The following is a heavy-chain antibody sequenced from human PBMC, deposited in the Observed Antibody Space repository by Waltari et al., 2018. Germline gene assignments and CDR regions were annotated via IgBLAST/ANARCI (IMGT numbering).Heavy chain of an antibody. D-gene: IGHD1-26*01. V-gene: IGHV3-7*01. Sequence: EVQLVESGGGLVQPGGSLRLSCSASGFTFSSYWLSWVRQAPGKGLEWVANIKQDGSEKYYVDSVKGRFTISRDNAKNSLYLQMNSLRAEDTAVYYCARSLGATPNWFDPWGQGTLVTVSS. J-gene: IGHJ5*02. CDR1: GFTFSSYW. CDR2: IKQDGSEK. CDR3: ARSLGATPNWFDP.